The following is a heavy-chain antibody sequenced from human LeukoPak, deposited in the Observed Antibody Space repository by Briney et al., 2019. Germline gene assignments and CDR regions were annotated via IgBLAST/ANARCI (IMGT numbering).Heavy chain of an antibody. CDR1: GGSISSSSYY. V-gene: IGHV4-39*07. D-gene: IGHD3-16*02. CDR2: IYYSGST. CDR3: ARDSDGPLFFYVWGSYRPDDAFDI. J-gene: IGHJ3*02. Sequence: PSETLSLTCTVSGGSISSSSYYWGWIRQPPGKGLEWIGSIYYSGSTYYNPSLKSRVTISVDTSKNQFSLKLSSVTAADTAVYYCARDSDGPLFFYVWGSYRPDDAFDIWGQGTMVTVSS.